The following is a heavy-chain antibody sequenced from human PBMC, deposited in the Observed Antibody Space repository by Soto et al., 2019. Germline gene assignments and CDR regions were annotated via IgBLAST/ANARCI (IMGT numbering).Heavy chain of an antibody. J-gene: IGHJ4*02. V-gene: IGHV5-51*01. D-gene: IGHD3-22*01. CDR1: GYRFTDYW. CDR3: ARQIYDSDTGPNFQYYFDS. CDR2: IYPGDSDT. Sequence: PGESLKISCQGSGYRFTDYWIGWVRQMPGKGLEWMGIIYPGDSDTRYSPSFEGQVTISADKSITTAYLQWSSLKASDTAMYYCARQIYDSDTGPNFQYYFDSWGQGTPVTVSS.